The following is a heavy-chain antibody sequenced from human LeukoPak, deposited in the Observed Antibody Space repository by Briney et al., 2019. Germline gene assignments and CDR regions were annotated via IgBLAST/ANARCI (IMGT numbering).Heavy chain of an antibody. CDR2: FDPEDGET. J-gene: IGHJ6*03. CDR3: ARGQNDFWSGYSTPYYYYYMDV. D-gene: IGHD3-3*01. CDR1: GYTLTELS. V-gene: IGHV1-24*01. Sequence: ASVKVSCKVSGYTLTELSMHWVRQAPGKGLEWMGGFDPEDGETIYAQKFQGRVTMTEDTSTDTAYMELSSLRSEDTAVYYCARGQNDFWSGYSTPYYYYYMDVWGKGTTVTVSS.